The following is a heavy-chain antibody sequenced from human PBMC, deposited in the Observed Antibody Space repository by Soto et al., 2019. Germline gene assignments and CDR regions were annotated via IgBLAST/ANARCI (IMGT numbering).Heavy chain of an antibody. CDR2: IIAVFGTA. CDR3: ARDIAFDI. Sequence: SVKVSCKASGGTFSSYAISWVRQAPGQGLEWMGWIIAVFGTANYAQKFQGRVTITGDESASTAYMELSSLRSEDTAIYYCARDIAFDIWGQGTMVTVSS. J-gene: IGHJ3*02. CDR1: GGTFSSYA. V-gene: IGHV1-69*13.